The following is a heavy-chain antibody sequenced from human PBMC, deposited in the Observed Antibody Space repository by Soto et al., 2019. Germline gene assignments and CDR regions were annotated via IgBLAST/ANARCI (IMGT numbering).Heavy chain of an antibody. CDR2: ISSNGGST. Sequence: GGSLRLSCSASGFTFSSYAMHWVRQAPGKGLEYVSAISSNGGSTYYADSVKGRFTISRDNSKNTLYLQMTNMDPVDTATYYCAHRRGSSGWYSYFQHWGQGTLVTVSS. CDR1: GFTFSSYA. J-gene: IGHJ1*01. D-gene: IGHD6-19*01. CDR3: AHRRGSSGWYSYFQH. V-gene: IGHV3-64D*08.